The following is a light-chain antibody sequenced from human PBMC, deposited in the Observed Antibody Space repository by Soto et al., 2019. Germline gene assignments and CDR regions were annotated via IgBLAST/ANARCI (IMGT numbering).Light chain of an antibody. CDR2: AAS. Sequence: DIQMTQSPSSLSASVGDRVTISCRASQAIKNFLTWFQQTPGKAPRALIFAASALQGGVPSRFSGSGSGTDFTLTISSLQPEDSATYYCQQYLTYPLTFGQGTRLEIK. J-gene: IGKJ5*01. CDR3: QQYLTYPLT. V-gene: IGKV1-16*01. CDR1: QAIKNF.